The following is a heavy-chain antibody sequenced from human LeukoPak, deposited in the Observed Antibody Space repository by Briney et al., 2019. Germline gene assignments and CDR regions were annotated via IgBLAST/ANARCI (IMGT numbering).Heavy chain of an antibody. D-gene: IGHD4-17*01. CDR2: INHSGST. Sequence: SETLSLTCTVSGGSISSYYWSWIRQPPGKGLEWIGEINHSGSTNYNPSLKSRVTISVDTSKNQFSLKLSSVTAADTAVYYCARRATVTSHYFDYWGQGNLVTVSS. CDR3: ARRATVTSHYFDY. V-gene: IGHV4-34*01. J-gene: IGHJ4*02. CDR1: GGSISSYY.